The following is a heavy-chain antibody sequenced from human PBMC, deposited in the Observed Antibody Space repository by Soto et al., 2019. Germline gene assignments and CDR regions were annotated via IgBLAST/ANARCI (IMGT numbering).Heavy chain of an antibody. CDR2: IWYDGSNK. J-gene: IGHJ6*02. V-gene: IGHV3-33*01. CDR1: GFTFSSYG. Sequence: GGSLRLSCAASGFTFSSYGMHWVRQAPGKGLEWVAVIWYDGSNKYYADSVKGRFTISRDNSKNTLYLQMNSLRAEDTAVYYCARDNGYSSSPGYYYGMDVWGQGTKVTVYS. CDR3: ARDNGYSSSPGYYYGMDV. D-gene: IGHD6-6*01.